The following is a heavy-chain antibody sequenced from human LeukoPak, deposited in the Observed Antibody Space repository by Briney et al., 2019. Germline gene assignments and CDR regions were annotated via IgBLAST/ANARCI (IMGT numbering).Heavy chain of an antibody. Sequence: SVKVSCKASGGSFRSSTFAWVRQAPGRGLEWMGGIIPIFGTANYALEFQGRATITTDESTSTVNMELSSLISEDTAMYYCARGPLHVALSSGYLKWLDPWGQGSLVTVSS. CDR1: GGSFRSST. CDR2: IIPIFGTA. J-gene: IGHJ5*02. V-gene: IGHV1-69*05. CDR3: ARGPLHVALSSGYLKWLDP. D-gene: IGHD3-22*01.